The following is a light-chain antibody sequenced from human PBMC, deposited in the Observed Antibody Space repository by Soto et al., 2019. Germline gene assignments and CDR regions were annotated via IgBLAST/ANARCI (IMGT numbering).Light chain of an antibody. J-gene: IGKJ1*01. CDR2: GAS. Sequence: EIVLTQSPGTMSLSPGERATLSCRASQSVSSNFLAWYQEKPGQAPRLLIYGASTRATGIPDRFGGSGSGTDFTLTISRLEPEDFAVYYCQHYGDSRTFGQGTKVDIK. CDR1: QSVSSNF. V-gene: IGKV3-20*01. CDR3: QHYGDSRT.